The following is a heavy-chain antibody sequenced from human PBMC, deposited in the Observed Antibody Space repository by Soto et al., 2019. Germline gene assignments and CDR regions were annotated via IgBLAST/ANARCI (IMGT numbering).Heavy chain of an antibody. J-gene: IGHJ4*02. V-gene: IGHV3-74*01. CDR3: ARWGYCSSTSCYADY. D-gene: IGHD2-2*01. CDR1: GFTFSSYW. Sequence: GGSLRLSCAASGFTFSSYWMHWVRQAPGKGLVWVSRINSDGSSTSYADSVKGRFTISRDNAKNTLYLQMNSLRAEDTAVYYCARWGYCSSTSCYADYWGQGTLVTVSS. CDR2: INSDGSST.